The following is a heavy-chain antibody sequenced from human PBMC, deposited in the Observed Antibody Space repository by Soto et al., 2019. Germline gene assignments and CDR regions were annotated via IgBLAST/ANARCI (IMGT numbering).Heavy chain of an antibody. CDR2: IYYSGST. CDR3: ARASRSQAYSSSWYWFDP. D-gene: IGHD6-13*01. J-gene: IGHJ5*02. CDR1: GGSISSSSYY. V-gene: IGHV4-39*07. Sequence: SETLSLTWTVCGGSISSSSYYWGWIRQPPGKGLEWIGSIYYSGSTYYNPSLKSRVTISVDTSKNQFSLKLSSVTAADTAVYYCARASRSQAYSSSWYWFDPWGQGTLVTVSS.